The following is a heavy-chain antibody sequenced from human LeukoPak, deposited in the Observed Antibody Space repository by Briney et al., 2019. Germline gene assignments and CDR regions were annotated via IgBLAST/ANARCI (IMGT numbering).Heavy chain of an antibody. CDR3: ARDKAYYDILTGYYLDYYYYYGMDV. D-gene: IGHD3-9*01. CDR2: ISAYNGNT. Sequence: ASVKVSCKASGYTFTSYGISWVRQAPGQGLEWMGWISAYNGNTNYAQKLQGRVTMTTDTSTSTAYMELRSLRSDDTAVYYCARDKAYYDILTGYYLDYYYYYGMDVWGQGTTVTVSS. V-gene: IGHV1-18*01. CDR1: GYTFTSYG. J-gene: IGHJ6*02.